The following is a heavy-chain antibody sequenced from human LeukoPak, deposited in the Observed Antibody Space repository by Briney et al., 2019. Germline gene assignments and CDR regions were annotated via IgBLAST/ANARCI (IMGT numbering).Heavy chain of an antibody. CDR3: ARLYDSSGYYNPDFDY. Sequence: ASVKVSCKASGYTFTSYGISWVRQAPGQGLEWMGWISAYNVNTNYAQKLQGRVTMTTDTSTSTAYMELRSLRSDDTAVYYCARLYDSSGYYNPDFDYWGQGTLVTVSS. D-gene: IGHD3-22*01. J-gene: IGHJ4*02. CDR1: GYTFTSYG. CDR2: ISAYNVNT. V-gene: IGHV1-18*01.